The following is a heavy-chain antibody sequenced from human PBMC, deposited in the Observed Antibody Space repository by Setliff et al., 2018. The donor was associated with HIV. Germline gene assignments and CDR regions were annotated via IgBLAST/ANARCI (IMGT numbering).Heavy chain of an antibody. V-gene: IGHV1-69*11. D-gene: IGHD1-1*01. CDR1: GYSFSSYG. CDR3: ARAARGGLQYGPTGHAFDI. CDR2: IIPILNTA. J-gene: IGHJ3*02. Sequence: GASVKVSCKASGYSFSSYGVSWVRQAPGQGLEWMGWIIPILNTANYAQKFQGRVTITADESTSTAYMELSSLRSEDTAVYYCARAARGGLQYGPTGHAFDIWGQGTMVTVSS.